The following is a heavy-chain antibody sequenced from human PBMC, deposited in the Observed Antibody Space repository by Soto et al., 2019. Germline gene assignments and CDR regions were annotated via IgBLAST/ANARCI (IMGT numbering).Heavy chain of an antibody. V-gene: IGHV1-18*01. J-gene: IGHJ4*02. D-gene: IGHD3-16*01. CDR1: SYSFSSSG. CDR3: ARGGDASTPLDS. CDR2: INPDNRNT. Sequence: QVHPVQSGVEVKKPGASVTVSCKPSSYSFSSSGVTWVRQAPGHGLEWVGWINPDNRNTHYAPMVHARVTMTTDTPTFTAYKELTSLTSDDTAVYYCARGGDASTPLDSWGQGTLVTVSS.